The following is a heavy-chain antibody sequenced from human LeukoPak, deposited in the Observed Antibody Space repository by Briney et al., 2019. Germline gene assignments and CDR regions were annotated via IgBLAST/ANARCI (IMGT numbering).Heavy chain of an antibody. Sequence: SETLSLTCTVSGGSISSYYWSWIRQPPGKGLEWIGYIHYSGSNTYNPSLKSRVTMSVDTSNKQVSLKLSSVTAADTAVYYCATKGYYYMDVWGKGTTVTVSS. V-gene: IGHV4-59*12. J-gene: IGHJ6*03. CDR2: IHYSGSN. CDR3: ATKGYYYMDV. CDR1: GGSISSYY.